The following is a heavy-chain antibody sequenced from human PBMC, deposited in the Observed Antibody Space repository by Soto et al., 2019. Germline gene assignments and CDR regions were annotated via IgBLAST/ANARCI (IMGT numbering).Heavy chain of an antibody. Sequence: GGSLRLSCAASGFIFSSYAMSWVRQAPGKGLEWVSEISGTGGYTSYADSLKGRFTVSRDNSKNTLYLQMTSLRAEDTAAYYCAKDSQWRLGYFDLWGRGTLVTVSS. V-gene: IGHV3-23*01. CDR1: GFIFSSYA. J-gene: IGHJ2*01. D-gene: IGHD6-19*01. CDR3: AKDSQWRLGYFDL. CDR2: ISGTGGYT.